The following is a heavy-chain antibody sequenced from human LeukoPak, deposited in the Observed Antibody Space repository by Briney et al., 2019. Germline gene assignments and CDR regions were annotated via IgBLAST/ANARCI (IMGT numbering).Heavy chain of an antibody. J-gene: IGHJ4*02. D-gene: IGHD3-22*01. Sequence: SETLSLTCSVSGGSMSDYFWSWVRQPPGKGLGWSGYIYESGTTNYNPSLLSRLSISVDPSKNQFSLKLSSVTAADTAVYFCATVLKEYKYDITASLYFDYWGQGTVVTVSS. V-gene: IGHV4-4*09. CDR3: ATVLKEYKYDITASLYFDY. CDR2: IYESGTT. CDR1: GGSMSDYF.